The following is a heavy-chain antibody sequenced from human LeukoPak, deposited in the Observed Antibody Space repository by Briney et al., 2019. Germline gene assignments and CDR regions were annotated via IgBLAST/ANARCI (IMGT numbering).Heavy chain of an antibody. D-gene: IGHD6-13*01. CDR3: ARDSALSIAAAGTSYYYYYYMDV. J-gene: IGHJ6*03. V-gene: IGHV3-7*01. CDR2: IKQDGSEK. Sequence: PGGSLRLSCAASGFTFSSYWMSWVRQAPGKGLEWVANIKQDGSEKYYVDSVKGRFTISRDNAKNSLYLQMNSLRAEDTAVYYCARDSALSIAAAGTSYYYYYYMDVWGKGTTVTVSS. CDR1: GFTFSSYW.